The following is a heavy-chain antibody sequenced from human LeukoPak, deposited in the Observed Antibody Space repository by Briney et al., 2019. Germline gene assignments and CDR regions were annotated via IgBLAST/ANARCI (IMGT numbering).Heavy chain of an antibody. CDR1: GGSISGYY. D-gene: IGHD3-16*01. CDR2: IYEGGSP. V-gene: IGHV4-59*01. Sequence: PSETLSLTCTVSGGSISGYYWAWIRQPPGKGLEWIGFIYEGGSPDYNPSLKSRVTISVDTSKNQFSLKLSSVTAADTAVYYCASNYNYVWGSSAFDIWGQGTMVTVSS. J-gene: IGHJ3*02. CDR3: ASNYNYVWGSSAFDI.